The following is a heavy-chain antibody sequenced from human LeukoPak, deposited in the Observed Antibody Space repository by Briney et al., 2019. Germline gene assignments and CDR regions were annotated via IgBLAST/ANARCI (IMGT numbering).Heavy chain of an antibody. CDR1: GFSFSGYY. J-gene: IGHJ4*02. CDR3: ARGLFWSGYYHFDY. Sequence: PAETLTLTCAVYGFSFSGYYWSWLRQAPGKGLEGIGEVRDNGSTNYNASLKRRVTISVDTSKNQFSLKLSSVTAADTAVYYCARGLFWSGYYHFDYWGQGTLVTVSS. D-gene: IGHD3-3*01. V-gene: IGHV4-34*01. CDR2: VRDNGST.